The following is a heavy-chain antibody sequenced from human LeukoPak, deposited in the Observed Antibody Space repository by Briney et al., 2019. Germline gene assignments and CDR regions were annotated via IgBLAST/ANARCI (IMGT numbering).Heavy chain of an antibody. CDR1: GGSISSYY. Sequence: SETLSLTCTVSGGSISSYYWSWIRQPPGKGLEWIGYIYYSRSTNYNPSLKSRVIISVDTSKNQFSLKLSSVTAADTAVYYCARRRRGDCYDYWGQGTLVTVSS. D-gene: IGHD3-10*01. V-gene: IGHV4-59*01. J-gene: IGHJ4*02. CDR3: ARRRRGDCYDY. CDR2: IYYSRST.